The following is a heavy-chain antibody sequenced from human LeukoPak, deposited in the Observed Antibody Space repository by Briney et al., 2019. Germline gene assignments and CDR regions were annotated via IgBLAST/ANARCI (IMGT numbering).Heavy chain of an antibody. Sequence: GGSLRLSCAASGFTFSSYAMSWVRQAPGKGLEWVSAISGSGGSTYYADSVKGRFTISRGNSKNTLYLQMNSLRAEDTAVYYCAKAYYDILTGYYLWGQGTLVTVSS. J-gene: IGHJ4*02. CDR3: AKAYYDILTGYYL. V-gene: IGHV3-23*01. D-gene: IGHD3-9*01. CDR2: ISGSGGST. CDR1: GFTFSSYA.